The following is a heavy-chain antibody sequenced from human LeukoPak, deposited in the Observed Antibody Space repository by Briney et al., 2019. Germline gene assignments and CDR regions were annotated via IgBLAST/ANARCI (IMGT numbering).Heavy chain of an antibody. CDR2: ISYDGSNK. J-gene: IGHJ4*02. Sequence: GGSLRLSCAASGFTFSSYGMHWVRQAPGKGLEWVAVISYDGSNKYYADSMKGRFTISRDNSKNTLYLQMNSLRAEDTAVYYCAIGNEYYFDYWGQGTLVTVSS. CDR3: AIGNEYYFDY. V-gene: IGHV3-30*03. CDR1: GFTFSSYG. D-gene: IGHD3-10*01.